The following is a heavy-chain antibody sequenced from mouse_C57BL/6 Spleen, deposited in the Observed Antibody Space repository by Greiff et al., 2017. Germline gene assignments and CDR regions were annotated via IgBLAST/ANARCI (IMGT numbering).Heavy chain of an antibody. J-gene: IGHJ1*03. CDR3: TRRAHYYGSSPRYFDV. D-gene: IGHD1-1*01. V-gene: IGHV1-15*01. CDR2: IDPETGGT. Sequence: QVHVKQSGAELVRPGASVTLSCKASGYTFTDYEMHWVKQTPVHGLEWIGAIDPETGGTAYNQKFKGKAILTADKSSSTAYMELRSLTSEDSAVYYCTRRAHYYGSSPRYFDVWGTGTTVTVSS. CDR1: GYTFTDYE.